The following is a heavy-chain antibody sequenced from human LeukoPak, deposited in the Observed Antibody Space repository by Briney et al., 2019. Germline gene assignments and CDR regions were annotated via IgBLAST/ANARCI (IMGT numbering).Heavy chain of an antibody. J-gene: IGHJ4*02. CDR3: TRDLSSGMPGGFDY. CDR2: ISSGSDYI. V-gene: IGHV3-21*01. D-gene: IGHD2-2*01. CDR1: GYTYRRFS. Sequence: PGGSLRLSCAAPGYTYRRFSINWVRQAPGRGLEWVAPISSGSDYIYHADSVRGRFTISRDNVRNSLYLQMDSLRPEDTSVYYCTRDLSSGMPGGFDYWGQGILVTVSS.